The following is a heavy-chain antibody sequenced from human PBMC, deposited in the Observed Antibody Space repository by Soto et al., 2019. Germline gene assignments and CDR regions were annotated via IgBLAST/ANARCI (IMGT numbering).Heavy chain of an antibody. CDR3: ARGPRITIFGVVIRGGYYFDY. V-gene: IGHV4-34*01. Sequence: QVQLQQWGAGLLKPSETLSLTCAVYGGSFSGYYWSWIRQNPGKGLEWIGEINHSGSTNYNPSLKSRVTISVDTSKNQFSLKLSSVTAADTAVYYCARGPRITIFGVVIRGGYYFDYWVQGTLVTVSS. CDR2: INHSGST. CDR1: GGSFSGYY. J-gene: IGHJ4*02. D-gene: IGHD3-3*01.